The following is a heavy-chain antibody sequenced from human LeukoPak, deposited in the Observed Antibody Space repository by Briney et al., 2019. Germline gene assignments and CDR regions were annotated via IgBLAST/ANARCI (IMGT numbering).Heavy chain of an antibody. J-gene: IGHJ4*02. CDR3: ARGSLSGSLAGRFDY. Sequence: ASETLSLTCTVSGGSISSYYWSWIRQPPGKGLEWIGYIYYSGSTNYNPSLESRVTISVDTSKNQFSLKLSSVTAADTAVYYRARGSLSGSLAGRFDYWGQGTLVTVSS. D-gene: IGHD6-19*01. CDR1: GGSISSYY. V-gene: IGHV4-59*01. CDR2: IYYSGST.